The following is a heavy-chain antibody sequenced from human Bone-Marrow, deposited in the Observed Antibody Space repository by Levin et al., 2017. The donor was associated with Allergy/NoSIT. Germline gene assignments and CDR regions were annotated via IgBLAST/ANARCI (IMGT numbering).Heavy chain of an antibody. CDR1: GFTFSSYG. Sequence: GESLKISCAASGFTFSSYGMHWVRQAPGKGLEWVAVISYDGSNKYYADSVKGRFTISRDNSKNTLYLQMNSLRAEDTAVYYCAKDGAVAGYWYFDLWGRGTLVTVSS. D-gene: IGHD6-19*01. CDR2: ISYDGSNK. CDR3: AKDGAVAGYWYFDL. J-gene: IGHJ2*01. V-gene: IGHV3-30*18.